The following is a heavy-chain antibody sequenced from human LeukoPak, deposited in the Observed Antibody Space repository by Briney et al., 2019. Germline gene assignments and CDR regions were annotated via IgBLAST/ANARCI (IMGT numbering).Heavy chain of an antibody. D-gene: IGHD3-3*01. CDR1: GYTFTSYD. V-gene: IGHV1-8*03. CDR2: MNPNSGNT. J-gene: IGHJ5*02. CDR3: ARDAPMNDFWNGYYSARYNWFDP. Sequence: GASVKVSCKASGYTFTSYDINWVRQATGQGLEWMGWMNPNSGNTGYAQKFQGRVAIYKNNSISPDYMELSSLRSEDTAVYYCARDAPMNDFWNGYYSARYNWFDPWGQGTLVTVSS.